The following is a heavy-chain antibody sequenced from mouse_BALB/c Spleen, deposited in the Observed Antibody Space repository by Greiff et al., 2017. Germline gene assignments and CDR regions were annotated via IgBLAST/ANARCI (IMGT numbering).Heavy chain of an antibody. Sequence: QVQLKQSGAELVMPGASVKMSCKASGYTFTDYWMHWVKQRPGQGLEWIGAIDTSDSYTSYNQKFKGKATLTVDESSSTAYMQLSSLTSEDSAVYYCARSGLRLPFDYWGQGTTLTVSS. CDR1: GYTFTDYW. CDR2: IDTSDSYT. D-gene: IGHD1-2*01. CDR3: ARSGLRLPFDY. J-gene: IGHJ2*01. V-gene: IGHV1-69*01.